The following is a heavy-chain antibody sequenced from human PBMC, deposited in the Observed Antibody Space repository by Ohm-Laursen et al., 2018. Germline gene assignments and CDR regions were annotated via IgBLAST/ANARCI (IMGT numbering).Heavy chain of an antibody. CDR3: ARGYYDFWSGLGYGMDV. CDR2: IYHSGST. J-gene: IGHJ6*02. CDR1: GYSISSGYY. V-gene: IGHV4-38-2*02. D-gene: IGHD3-3*01. Sequence: GTLSLTCPVSGYSISSGYYWGWIRQPPGKGLEWIGSIYHSGSTYYNPSLKSRVTISVDTSKNQFSLKLSSVTAADTAVYYCARGYYDFWSGLGYGMDVWGQGTTVTVSS.